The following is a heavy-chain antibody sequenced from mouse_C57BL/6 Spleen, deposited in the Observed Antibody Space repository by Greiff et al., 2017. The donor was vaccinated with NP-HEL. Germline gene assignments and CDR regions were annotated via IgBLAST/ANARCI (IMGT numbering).Heavy chain of an antibody. CDR1: GYAFSSSW. CDR2: IYPGDGDT. Sequence: VQLQQSGPELVKPGASVKISCKASGYAFSSSWMNWVKQRPGKGLEWIGRIYPGDGDTNYNGKFKGKATLTADKSSSTAYMQLSSLTSEDSAVYVCARSPDGYHWYFDVWGTGTTVTVSS. J-gene: IGHJ1*03. V-gene: IGHV1-82*01. CDR3: ARSPDGYHWYFDV. D-gene: IGHD2-3*01.